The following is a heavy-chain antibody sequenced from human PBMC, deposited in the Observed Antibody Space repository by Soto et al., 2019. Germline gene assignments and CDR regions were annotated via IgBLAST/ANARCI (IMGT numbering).Heavy chain of an antibody. CDR1: GFSFGSYA. D-gene: IGHD3-3*01. CDR2: ISGSGGKT. V-gene: IGHV3-23*01. CDR3: ARWSYLDY. Sequence: GGSLRLSCAASGFSFGSYALSWVRQAPGKGLEWVSTISGSGGKTFYADSVKGRFSISRDTSQSTLYLQMNSLRADDTAMYYCARWSYLDYWGQGTRVTVLL. J-gene: IGHJ4*02.